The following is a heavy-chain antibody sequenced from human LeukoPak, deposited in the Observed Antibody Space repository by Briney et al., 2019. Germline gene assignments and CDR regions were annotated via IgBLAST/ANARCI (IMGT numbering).Heavy chain of an antibody. Sequence: GGSLRLSCAASGFTFTSYSMSWVRQAPGKGLEWVSCISSSTTYIYYADSVKGRFTISRDNAKNSLYLQMNSLRAEDTAVYYCARAETAAKYYFDFWGQGTLVTVSS. J-gene: IGHJ4*02. V-gene: IGHV3-21*01. CDR1: GFTFTSYS. CDR3: ARAETAAKYYFDF. CDR2: ISSSTTYI. D-gene: IGHD2-21*02.